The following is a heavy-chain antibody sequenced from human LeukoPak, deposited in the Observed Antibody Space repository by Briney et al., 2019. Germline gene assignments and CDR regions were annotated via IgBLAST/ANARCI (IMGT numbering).Heavy chain of an antibody. CDR1: GFTFSNYG. D-gene: IGHD3-10*01. CDR2: IRYDGSNK. V-gene: IGHV3-30*02. CDR3: ARDLSSGSYYRQFDY. Sequence: PGGSLRLSCAASGFTFSNYGIHWVRQAPGKGLEWVAFIRYDGSNKYYADSVKGRFTISRDNSKNSLYLQMNSLRAEDTAVYYCARDLSSGSYYRQFDYWGQGTLVTVSS. J-gene: IGHJ4*02.